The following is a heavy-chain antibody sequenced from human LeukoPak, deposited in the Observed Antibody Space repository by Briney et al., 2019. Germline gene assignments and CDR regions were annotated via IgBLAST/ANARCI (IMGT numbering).Heavy chain of an antibody. D-gene: IGHD3-16*01. Sequence: GSLRLSCAASRFTFSSYGMHGVRQAPGKGLEWVAVISYDGNNRYYADSVKGRFTISRYNSKNTLYLQMNSLRAEDTAVYYCAKVKGEVIGAFDIWGQGTMVTVSS. V-gene: IGHV3-30*18. CDR3: AKVKGEVIGAFDI. CDR2: ISYDGNNR. CDR1: RFTFSSYG. J-gene: IGHJ3*02.